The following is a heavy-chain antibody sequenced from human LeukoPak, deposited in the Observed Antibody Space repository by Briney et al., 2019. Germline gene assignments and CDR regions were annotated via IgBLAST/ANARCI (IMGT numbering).Heavy chain of an antibody. V-gene: IGHV4-34*01. CDR3: ARLGLGFQYPSTMVRGPIGY. J-gene: IGHJ4*02. CDR2: INHSGST. Sequence: PSETLSLTCAVYGGSFSGYYWSWIRQPPGKGLEWIGEINHSGSTNYNPSLKSRVTISVDTSKNQFSLKLSSVTAADTAVYYCARLGLGFQYPSTMVRGPIGYWGQGTLVTVSS. D-gene: IGHD3-10*01. CDR1: GGSFSGYY.